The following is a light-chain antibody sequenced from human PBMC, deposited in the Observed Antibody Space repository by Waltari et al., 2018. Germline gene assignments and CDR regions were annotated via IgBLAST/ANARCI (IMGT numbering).Light chain of an antibody. CDR1: QSINTY. Sequence: DIQMTQSPSSLSASVGDSVTITCRASQSINTYLNWYQQKPGKAPELLIYAASSLQSGVPSAFSGSGSGTDFTLTISSLQPEDFATYFCQQTYSSPHTFGQGTKLEIK. CDR2: AAS. J-gene: IGKJ2*01. V-gene: IGKV1-39*01. CDR3: QQTYSSPHT.